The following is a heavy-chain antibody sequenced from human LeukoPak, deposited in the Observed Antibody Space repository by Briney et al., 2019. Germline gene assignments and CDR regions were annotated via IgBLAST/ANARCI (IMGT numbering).Heavy chain of an antibody. D-gene: IGHD5-12*01. Sequence: SETLTLTCTVSGVSISSYYWSWIRQPPGKGLEWIGYIYYSGSTNYNPSLKRRVTISVDTSKNQFSLKLSSVTAADTAVYYCARGGSGYDDAFDIWGQGTMVTVSS. CDR1: GVSISSYY. J-gene: IGHJ3*02. V-gene: IGHV4-59*01. CDR3: ARGGSGYDDAFDI. CDR2: IYYSGST.